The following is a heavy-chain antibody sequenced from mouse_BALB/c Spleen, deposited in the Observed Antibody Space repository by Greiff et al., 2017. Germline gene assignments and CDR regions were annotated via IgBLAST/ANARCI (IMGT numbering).Heavy chain of an antibody. CDR1: GYSITSDYA. J-gene: IGHJ2*01. D-gene: IGHD1-1*01. CDR3: ARSYYGSSYVD. CDR2: ISYSGST. V-gene: IGHV3-2*02. Sequence: EVKLMESGPGLVKPSQSLSLTCTVTGYSITSDYAWNWIRQFPGNKLEWMGYISYSGSTSYNPSLKSRISITRDTSKNQFFLQLNSVTTEDTATYYCARSYYGSSYVDWGQGTTLTVSS.